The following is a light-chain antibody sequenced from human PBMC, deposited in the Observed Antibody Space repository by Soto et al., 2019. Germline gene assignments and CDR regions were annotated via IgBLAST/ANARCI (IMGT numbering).Light chain of an antibody. J-gene: IGKJ1*01. CDR3: QQYNSYWT. CDR1: QSVSDW. CDR2: DTS. V-gene: IGKV1-5*01. Sequence: IQMTQSPSTLSASVGDRVTMTCRASQSVSDWLAWYQQKPGNPPKLLIYDTSRLESAVPSRFSASGSGTEFTLTISGLQPDDFATYYCQQYNSYWTFGQGTKVDIK.